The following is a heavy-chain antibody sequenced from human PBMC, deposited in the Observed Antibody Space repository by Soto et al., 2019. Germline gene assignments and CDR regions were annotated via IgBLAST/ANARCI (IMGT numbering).Heavy chain of an antibody. J-gene: IGHJ4*02. CDR2: IIPIFGTA. Sequence: SVKVSCKASGGTFSSYAISWVRQAPGQGLEWMGGIIPIFGTANYAQKFQGRVTITADESTSTAYMELSSLRSEDTAVYYCARVVNYDSSGYGYFDYWGQGTLVTVSS. D-gene: IGHD3-22*01. CDR1: GGTFSSYA. CDR3: ARVVNYDSSGYGYFDY. V-gene: IGHV1-69*13.